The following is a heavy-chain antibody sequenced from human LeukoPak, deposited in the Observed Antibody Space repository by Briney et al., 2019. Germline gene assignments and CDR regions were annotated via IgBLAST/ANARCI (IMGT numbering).Heavy chain of an antibody. Sequence: SQTLSLTCAVSGGSISSGGYSWSWIRQPPGKGLEWIGYIYHSGSTYYNPSLKSRVTMSVDTSKNQFSLKLSSVTAADTAIYYCARENPSGYYNRPIDYWGQGTLVTVSS. J-gene: IGHJ4*02. D-gene: IGHD3-22*01. CDR3: ARENPSGYYNRPIDY. V-gene: IGHV4-30-2*01. CDR2: IYHSGST. CDR1: GGSISSGGYS.